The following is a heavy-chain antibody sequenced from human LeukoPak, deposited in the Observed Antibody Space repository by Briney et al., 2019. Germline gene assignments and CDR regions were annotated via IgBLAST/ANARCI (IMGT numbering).Heavy chain of an antibody. Sequence: GGSLRLSCAASGFTFSSYGMHWVRQAPGKGLEWVAVISYDGSNKYYADSVKGRFTISRDNAKNSLYLQMNSLRAEDTAVYYCASFSVAGRTRGAFDIWGQGTMVTVSS. D-gene: IGHD6-19*01. CDR1: GFTFSSYG. V-gene: IGHV3-30*03. CDR2: ISYDGSNK. J-gene: IGHJ3*02. CDR3: ASFSVAGRTRGAFDI.